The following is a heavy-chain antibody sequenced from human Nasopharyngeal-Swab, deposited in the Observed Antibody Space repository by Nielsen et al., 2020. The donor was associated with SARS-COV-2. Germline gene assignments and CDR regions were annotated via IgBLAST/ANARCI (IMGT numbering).Heavy chain of an antibody. CDR1: GFTFSDYY. D-gene: IGHD3-3*01. V-gene: IGHV3-11*05. CDR3: ARDRLEWLLSYYCYGMDV. J-gene: IGHJ6*02. CDR2: FSSSSSYT. Sequence: GGSLRLSCAASGFTFSDYYMSWIRQAPGKWLEWVSYFSSSSSYTNYADSVKGGFTISRDNAKNPLYLQMNSLRAEDTAVYYCARDRLEWLLSYYCYGMDVWGQGTTVTVSS.